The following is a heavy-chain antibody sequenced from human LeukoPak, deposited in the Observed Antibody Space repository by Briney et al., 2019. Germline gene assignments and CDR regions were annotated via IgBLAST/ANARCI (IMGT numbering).Heavy chain of an antibody. Sequence: ASVKVSCKASGGTFSSYTISWVRQAPGQGLEWMGRVIPILGIANYAQKFQGRVTITADKSTSTAYMELSSLRSEDTAVYYCARDQAPYSSSSGAFDIWGQGTVVTVSS. D-gene: IGHD6-6*01. CDR3: ARDQAPYSSSSGAFDI. V-gene: IGHV1-69*04. J-gene: IGHJ3*02. CDR1: GGTFSSYT. CDR2: VIPILGIA.